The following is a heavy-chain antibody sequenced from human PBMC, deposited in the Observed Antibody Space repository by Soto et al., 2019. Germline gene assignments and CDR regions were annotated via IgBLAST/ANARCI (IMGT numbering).Heavy chain of an antibody. J-gene: IGHJ4*02. D-gene: IGHD3-10*01. CDR1: GGSITGYY. CDR2: IYYSGTT. V-gene: IGHV4-59*01. CDR3: ARESYFGSGATVVAY. Sequence: TSETLSLTCTVSGGSITGYYWSWIRQPPGKGLEWIGYIYYSGTTSYNPSLYSRVTMSVDRSKNQFSLKVNSVTAADTAVYYCARESYFGSGATVVAYWGKGTLVTVSS.